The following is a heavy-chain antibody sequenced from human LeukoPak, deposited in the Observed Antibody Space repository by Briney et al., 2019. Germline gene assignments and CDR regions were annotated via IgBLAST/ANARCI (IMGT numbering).Heavy chain of an antibody. J-gene: IGHJ4*02. Sequence: GGSLRLSCAASGFTFSNYNMNWVRQTPGKGLEWVSYVSPNGYTIHYADSVKGRFTISRDNAKDSLYLQMNSLRVEDTALYYCAKVSTSWYYLDYWGQGTLVTVSS. V-gene: IGHV3-48*01. D-gene: IGHD2-2*01. CDR2: VSPNGYTI. CDR1: GFTFSNYN. CDR3: AKVSTSWYYLDY.